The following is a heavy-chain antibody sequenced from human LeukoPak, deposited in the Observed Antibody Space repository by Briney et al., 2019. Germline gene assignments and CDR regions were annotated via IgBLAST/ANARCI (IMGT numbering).Heavy chain of an antibody. CDR2: ISYDGSNK. CDR1: GFTFSSYD. Sequence: GGSLRLSCAASGFTFSSYDMHWVRQAPGKGLEWVAVISYDGSNKYYADSVKGRFTISRDNSKNTLSLQMDSLRVEDTAAYYCAKVGPGSSWYQNAFDIWGQGTVVTVSS. CDR3: AKVGPGSSWYQNAFDI. V-gene: IGHV3-30*18. J-gene: IGHJ3*02. D-gene: IGHD6-13*01.